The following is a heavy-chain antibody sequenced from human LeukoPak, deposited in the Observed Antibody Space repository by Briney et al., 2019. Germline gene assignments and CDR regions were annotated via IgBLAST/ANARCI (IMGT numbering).Heavy chain of an antibody. V-gene: IGHV3-72*01. J-gene: IGHJ4*02. D-gene: IGHD2-8*01. CDR3: VRGRNGFDY. CDR1: GFIFSDHY. CDR2: SRNKANSHTT. Sequence: GGSLTLSCTASGFIFSDHYMDWVRQAPGKGLEWVGRSRNKANSHTTEYAASVKGRFTASRDTSKNSLYLQMNSLRTEDTAVYYCVRGRNGFDYWGPGTLVTVSS.